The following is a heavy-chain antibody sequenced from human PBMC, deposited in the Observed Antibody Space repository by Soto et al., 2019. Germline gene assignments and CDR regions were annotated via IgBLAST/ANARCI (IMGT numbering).Heavy chain of an antibody. CDR3: AKERNFWSGTAGFDS. CDR1: GFTFSMFA. Sequence: GGSLRLSCVGSGFTFSMFAMSWVRQAPGKGLEWISSISGSGGSTYYADSVKGRFTVSRDNSKTTVFLQMNSLRTEDTAVYFCAKERNFWSGTAGFDSWGQGSPVTVSS. J-gene: IGHJ5*01. CDR2: ISGSGGST. D-gene: IGHD3-3*01. V-gene: IGHV3-23*01.